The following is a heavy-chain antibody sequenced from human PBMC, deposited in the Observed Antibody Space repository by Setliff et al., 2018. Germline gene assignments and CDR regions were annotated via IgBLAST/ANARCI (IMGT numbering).Heavy chain of an antibody. D-gene: IGHD2-15*01. V-gene: IGHV1-69*10. CDR3: ARGVYCSGGSCEGNDY. J-gene: IGHJ4*02. CDR1: GGTFSSYA. Sequence: VASVKVSCKASGGTFSSYAISWVRQAPGQGLEWMGGIIPILGIANYAQKFQGRVTITADKPTSTAYMGLSSLRSEDTAVYYCARGVYCSGGSCEGNDYWGQGTLVTVSS. CDR2: IIPILGIA.